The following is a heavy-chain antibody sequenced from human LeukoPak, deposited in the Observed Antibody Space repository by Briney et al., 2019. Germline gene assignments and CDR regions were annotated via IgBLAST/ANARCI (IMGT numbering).Heavy chain of an antibody. CDR2: ISGSGGST. J-gene: IGHJ4*02. Sequence: GGSLRLSCAASGFTLRSYAMSWVRQAPGKGLEWVSAISGSGGSTYYADSVKGRFTISRDNSKTTLYLQVNSLRAEDTAVYYCAKDFAVYSTSYYDYWGQGALVIVSS. CDR3: AKDFAVYSTSYYDY. D-gene: IGHD6-13*01. CDR1: GFTLRSYA. V-gene: IGHV3-23*01.